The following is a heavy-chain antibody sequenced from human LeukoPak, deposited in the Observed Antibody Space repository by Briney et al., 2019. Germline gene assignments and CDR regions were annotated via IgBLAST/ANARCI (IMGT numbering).Heavy chain of an antibody. J-gene: IGHJ4*02. CDR1: GFTFSSYW. D-gene: IGHD3-16*01. Sequence: GGSRRLSCAASGFTFSSYWMHWVRQTPGRGLVWVARINTDGTIIDYADSVQGRFTISRDNSKNTLYLQMNSLRAEDTAVYYCAKSFGYWGQGTLVTVSS. V-gene: IGHV3-74*01. CDR3: AKSFGY. CDR2: INTDGTII.